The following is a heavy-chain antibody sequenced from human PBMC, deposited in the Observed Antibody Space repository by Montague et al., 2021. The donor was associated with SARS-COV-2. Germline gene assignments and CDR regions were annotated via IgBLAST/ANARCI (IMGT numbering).Heavy chain of an antibody. V-gene: IGHV4-34*01. J-gene: IGHJ4*02. CDR3: ARAYLTDQFRIRGKRLDS. CDR1: TGSLNAHY. Sequence: SETLSLTCAVSTGSLNAHYWTWIRQSPGKGLEWIGEINRSGGTNYSPSFKSRVSMSRDSSRNQFSLRLTSVTAADSGIYYCARAYLTDQFRIRGKRLDSWSPGTPVTVSS. CDR2: INRSGGT. D-gene: IGHD3-9*01.